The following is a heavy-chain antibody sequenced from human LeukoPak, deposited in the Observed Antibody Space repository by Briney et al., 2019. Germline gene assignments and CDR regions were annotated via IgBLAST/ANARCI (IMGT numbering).Heavy chain of an antibody. CDR2: ISYDGSNK. CDR1: GFTFSSYA. Sequence: GGSLRLSCAASGFTFSSYAMHWVRQAPGKGLEWVAVISYDGSNKYYADSVKGRFTISRDNSKNTLYLQMNSLRAEDTAVYYCARDTYYYDSSGHMIDYWGQGTLVTVSS. J-gene: IGHJ4*02. V-gene: IGHV3-30-3*01. CDR3: ARDTYYYDSSGHMIDY. D-gene: IGHD3-22*01.